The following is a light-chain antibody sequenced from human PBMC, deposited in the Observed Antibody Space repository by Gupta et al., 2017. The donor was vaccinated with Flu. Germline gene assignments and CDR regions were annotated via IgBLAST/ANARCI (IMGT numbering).Light chain of an antibody. CDR1: QSVSSCY. CDR3: PQDYNFPPGT. J-gene: IGKJ1*01. V-gene: IGKV3D-7*01. CDR2: GAS. Sequence: PGERLTLSCRASQSVSSCYLTWSQQKPGQAPRLLIYGASTRATSIPARFSGSGSGTDFTLSISSLQPEDFAVYYCPQDYNFPPGTFGQGTKVEIK.